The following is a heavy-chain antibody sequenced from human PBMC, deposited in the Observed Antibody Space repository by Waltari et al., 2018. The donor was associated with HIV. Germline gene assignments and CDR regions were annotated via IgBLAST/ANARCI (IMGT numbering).Heavy chain of an antibody. CDR2: IYHSGST. V-gene: IGHV4-4*02. CDR3: ARQQGYDAFEI. J-gene: IGHJ3*02. Sequence: QVQLQESGPGLVRPSGTLSLTCAVSGGSITSRDWWSWVRQPPGKGLEWVVEIYHSGSTHSNPSLKSRVTISADKSKNQFSLRLSSVTAADTAMYYCARQQGYDAFEIWGQGTMVTVSS. CDR1: GGSITSRDW. D-gene: IGHD5-12*01.